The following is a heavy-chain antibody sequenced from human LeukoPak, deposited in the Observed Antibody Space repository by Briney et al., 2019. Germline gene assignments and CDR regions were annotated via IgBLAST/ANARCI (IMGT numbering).Heavy chain of an antibody. Sequence: GGSLRLSCAASGFIFSSYSMNWVRQAPGKGLEWVANIKEDGSEQYYVNSLKGRFTISRDNVKNSLYLQINSLRVEDSAVYYCARDSFETDIDYWGQGTLVTVSS. CDR2: IKEDGSEQ. CDR3: ARDSFETDIDY. V-gene: IGHV3-7*01. J-gene: IGHJ4*02. CDR1: GFIFSSYS. D-gene: IGHD1-14*01.